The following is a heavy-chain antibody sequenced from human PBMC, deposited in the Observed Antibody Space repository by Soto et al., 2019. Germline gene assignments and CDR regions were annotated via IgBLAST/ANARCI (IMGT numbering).Heavy chain of an antibody. J-gene: IGHJ5*02. CDR1: GYTFTSYG. D-gene: IGHD3-9*01. CDR3: ARDLTRDDILTGYSP. V-gene: IGHV1-18*01. Sequence: GASVKVSCKASGYTFTSYGISWVRQAPGQGLEWMGWISAYNGNTNYAQKLQGRVTMTTDTSTSTAYMELRSLRSDDTAVYYCARDLTRDDILTGYSPWGQGTLVTVSS. CDR2: ISAYNGNT.